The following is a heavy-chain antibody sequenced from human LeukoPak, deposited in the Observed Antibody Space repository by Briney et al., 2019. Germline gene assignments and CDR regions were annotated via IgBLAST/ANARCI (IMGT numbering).Heavy chain of an antibody. J-gene: IGHJ4*02. V-gene: IGHV3-21*01. D-gene: IGHD1-14*01. CDR3: ARSPTTGADFDY. CDR1: GFAFSSYS. Sequence: GGSLRLSCAASGFAFSSYSMNWVRQAPGKGPEGVSSISSGSGYIYYADSVKGRFTISRDNAKISLYLQMSSLRAEDTAVYSCARSPTTGADFDYWGQGTLVTVSS. CDR2: ISSGSGYI.